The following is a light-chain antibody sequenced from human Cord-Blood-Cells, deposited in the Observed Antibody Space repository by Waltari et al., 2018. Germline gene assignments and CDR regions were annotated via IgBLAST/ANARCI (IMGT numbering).Light chain of an antibody. CDR3: QQRSNWPYT. Sequence: EIVLTQSPATLSLSPGERATLSCRASQSVSSYLAWYQQKPGQAPRLLIYDASNRATGIPARCRGSGSGTDFTLTISSLEPEDFAVYYCQQRSNWPYTFGQGTKLEIK. CDR2: DAS. CDR1: QSVSSY. V-gene: IGKV3-11*01. J-gene: IGKJ2*01.